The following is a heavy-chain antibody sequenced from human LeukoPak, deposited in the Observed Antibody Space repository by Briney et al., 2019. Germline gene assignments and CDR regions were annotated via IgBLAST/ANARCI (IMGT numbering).Heavy chain of an antibody. D-gene: IGHD2-8*01. CDR1: GFIFNNYA. V-gene: IGHV3-9*01. J-gene: IGHJ6*02. Sequence: GGSLRLSCAGSGFIFNNYAMHWVRQPPGKGLEWVSGISWNSGSIGYADSVKGRFTISRDNAKNSLYLQMNSLRAEDTALYYCAKSPDAYYYYGMDVWGQGTTVTVSS. CDR3: AKSPDAYYYYGMDV. CDR2: ISWNSGSI.